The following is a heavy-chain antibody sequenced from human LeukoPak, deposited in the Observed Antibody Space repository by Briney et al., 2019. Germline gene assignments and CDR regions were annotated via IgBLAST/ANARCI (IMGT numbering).Heavy chain of an antibody. D-gene: IGHD2-15*01. Sequence: ASVKVSCKASGYTFTDYYMHWVHQAPGKGLEWMGRVDPEDGETIYAEKFQGRGTITADTSTDTAYMELSSLRCEDTDLYYCGTIPVVVATKKYYYYYYMDVWGKGTTVTVSS. CDR1: GYTFTDYY. CDR2: VDPEDGET. V-gene: IGHV1-69-2*01. J-gene: IGHJ6*03. CDR3: GTIPVVVATKKYYYYYYMDV.